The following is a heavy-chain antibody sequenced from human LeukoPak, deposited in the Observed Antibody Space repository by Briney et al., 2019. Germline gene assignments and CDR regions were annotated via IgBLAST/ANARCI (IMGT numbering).Heavy chain of an antibody. CDR3: ARVNLGSYDSCGPKYYFDY. Sequence: PSETLSLTCTVSGYSISSGYYWGWIRQPPGKGLEWIGSIYHSGSTYYNPSLKSRVTISVDTSKNQFSLKLSSVTAADTAVYYCARVNLGSYDSCGPKYYFDYWGQGTLVTVSS. J-gene: IGHJ4*02. V-gene: IGHV4-38-2*02. CDR2: IYHSGST. CDR1: GYSISSGYY. D-gene: IGHD3-22*01.